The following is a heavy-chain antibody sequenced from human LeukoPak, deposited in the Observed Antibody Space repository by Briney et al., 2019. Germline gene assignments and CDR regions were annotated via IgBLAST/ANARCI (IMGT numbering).Heavy chain of an antibody. CDR2: ISYDGSHQ. CDR1: GFTFSSYA. D-gene: IGHD3-10*01. CDR3: ARPPPASMIRGVIIPHFDT. Sequence: GGSLRLSCAASGFTFSSYAMHWVRQAPGKGLEWVAVISYDGSHQYYADSVQGRFTITRDTPKNTLYLQMNSLRPEHTAIYYCARPPPASMIRGVIIPHFDTWGQGTLVTVSS. J-gene: IGHJ4*02. V-gene: IGHV3-30*04.